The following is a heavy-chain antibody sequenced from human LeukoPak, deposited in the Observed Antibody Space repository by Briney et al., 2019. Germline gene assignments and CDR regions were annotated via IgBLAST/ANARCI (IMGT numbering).Heavy chain of an antibody. D-gene: IGHD4-17*01. CDR2: ISSSSTTI. CDR3: ARGYYGDYVVDY. J-gene: IGHJ4*02. V-gene: IGHV3-48*02. CDR1: GFTFTSYS. Sequence: PGGSLRLSCAASGFTFTSYSMNWVRQAPGKGLEWVSYISSSSTTIYYADSVKGRFTMSRDNAKNSLYLQMNSLGDEDTAVYYCARGYYGDYVVDYWGQGTLVTVSS.